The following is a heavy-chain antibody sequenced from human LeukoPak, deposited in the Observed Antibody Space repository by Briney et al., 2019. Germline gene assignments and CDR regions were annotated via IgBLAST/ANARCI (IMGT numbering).Heavy chain of an antibody. Sequence: GGSLGLSCAASGFTFSSYWMSWVRQAPGKGLEWVANIKQDGSEKYYVDSVKGRFTISRDNAKNSLYLQMNSLRAEDTAVYYCARDTGRDDFWSGYYPGYYYGMDVWGQGTTVTVSS. V-gene: IGHV3-7*03. CDR2: IKQDGSEK. CDR1: GFTFSSYW. D-gene: IGHD3-3*01. J-gene: IGHJ6*02. CDR3: ARDTGRDDFWSGYYPGYYYGMDV.